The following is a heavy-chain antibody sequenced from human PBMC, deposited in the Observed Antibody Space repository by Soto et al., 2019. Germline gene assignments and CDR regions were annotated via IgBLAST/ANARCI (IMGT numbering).Heavy chain of an antibody. V-gene: IGHV4-59*08. Sequence: SETRPLPWTVAGGSLSSYYWSLFRQPPGKGLEWIGYIYYSGSTNYNPSLKSRVTISVDTSKNQFSLKLSSVTAADTAVYYCARLGYYDSSGYYVGYWGQGTLVTVS. J-gene: IGHJ4*02. CDR3: ARLGYYDSSGYYVGY. CDR2: IYYSGST. CDR1: GGSLSSYY. D-gene: IGHD3-22*01.